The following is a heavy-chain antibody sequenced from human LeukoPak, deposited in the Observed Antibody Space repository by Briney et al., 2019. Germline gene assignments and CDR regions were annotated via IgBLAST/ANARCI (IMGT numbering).Heavy chain of an antibody. D-gene: IGHD3-9*01. CDR1: GGSISSYY. CDR2: IYYSGST. Sequence: SETLSLTCTVSGGSISSYYWSWIRQPPGKGLEWIGYIYYSGSTNYNPSLKSRVTISVDTSKNQFSLKLSSVTAADTAVYYCARVQAPLRYFDWLSNGGCYFDYWGQGTLVTVS. V-gene: IGHV4-59*01. J-gene: IGHJ4*02. CDR3: ARVQAPLRYFDWLSNGGCYFDY.